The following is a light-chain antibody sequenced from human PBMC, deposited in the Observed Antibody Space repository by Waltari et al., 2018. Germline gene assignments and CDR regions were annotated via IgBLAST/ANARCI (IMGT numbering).Light chain of an antibody. J-gene: IGKJ1*01. CDR3: QQYNDWPPWT. CDR2: GAS. CDR1: QSVTTN. V-gene: IGKV3-15*01. Sequence: EIVMTQSPASLSLSPGERVTLSCRASQSVTTNLAWYQQKPGQAPRLLIHGASTRAAGIPARFSGSGSGTEFILTISGLQSEDFAFYYCQQYNDWPPWTFGQGTKVEIK.